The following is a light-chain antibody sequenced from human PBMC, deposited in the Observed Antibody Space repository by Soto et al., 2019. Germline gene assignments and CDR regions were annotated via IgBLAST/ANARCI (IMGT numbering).Light chain of an antibody. J-gene: IGKJ1*01. CDR2: GTS. Sequence: EIVLTQSPGTLSLSPGERATLSCRASQSVTSNYLAWYQQKPGQAPRLLIYGTSSRATRIPDRFSGSGSGTDFTLTISRLEPEDFVVYYCQQYGTSPRTFGQGTKVEIK. CDR3: QQYGTSPRT. CDR1: QSVTSNY. V-gene: IGKV3-20*01.